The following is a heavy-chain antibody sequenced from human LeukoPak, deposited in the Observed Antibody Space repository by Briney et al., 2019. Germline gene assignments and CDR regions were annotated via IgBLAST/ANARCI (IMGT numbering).Heavy chain of an antibody. D-gene: IGHD2-21*02. J-gene: IGHJ4*02. CDR3: TKRKPTGSLTVDEY. CDR1: GFTFSSFA. Sequence: QPGGSLRLSCAASGFTFSSFAMTWVRQTPEKGLEWVATVNYNSANKWHADSVKGRFTISRDNSKSTLYLQMHSLRVDDTALYSCTKRKPTGSLTVDEYWGRGALVTVSS. CDR2: VNYNSANK. V-gene: IGHV3-23*01.